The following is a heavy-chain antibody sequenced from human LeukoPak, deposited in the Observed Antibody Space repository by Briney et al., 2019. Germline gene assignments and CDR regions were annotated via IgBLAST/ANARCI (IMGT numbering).Heavy chain of an antibody. CDR1: GYTFTGYY. Sequence: ASVKVSCKSSGYTFTGYYMHWVRQAPGQGLEWMGWINPNSGGTNYSQKFQGRVTMTRDTSISTVYIEQSRLRSDHTAVYYCARGSIACSSTSWYYGGHWFDSWGQGTLVTVSS. D-gene: IGHD2-2*01. J-gene: IGHJ5*01. V-gene: IGHV1-2*02. CDR3: ARGSIACSSTSWYYGGHWFDS. CDR2: INPNSGGT.